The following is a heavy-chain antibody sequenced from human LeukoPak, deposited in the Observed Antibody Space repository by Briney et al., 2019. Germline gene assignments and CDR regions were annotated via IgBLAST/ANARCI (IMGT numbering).Heavy chain of an antibody. Sequence: GGSLRLSCAASGFTFSSYAMSWVRQAPGKGLEWVSIVYSGGDTYYADSVKGRFTISRDNSKNMVFLQMNSLRTEDTAVYYCARDSLDSSWNNFDSWGQGALVTVSS. J-gene: IGHJ4*02. CDR2: VYSGGDT. CDR1: GFTFSSYA. CDR3: ARDSLDSSWNNFDS. V-gene: IGHV3-66*01. D-gene: IGHD6-13*01.